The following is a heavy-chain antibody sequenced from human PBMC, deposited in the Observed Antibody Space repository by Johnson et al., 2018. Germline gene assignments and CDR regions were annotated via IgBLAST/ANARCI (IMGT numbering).Heavy chain of an antibody. V-gene: IGHV4-59*12. CDR3: ARRGLYPSPPPTEAIDAFDI. CDR1: GGSISSYY. Sequence: QVQLQESGPGLVKPSETLSLTCTVSGGSISSYYWSWIRQPPGKGLEWIGYIYYSGSTNYNPSLKSRVPISVDTAKNQFPLKLPPVTAADTAVYYCARRGLYPSPPPTEAIDAFDIWGQGTMVTVSS. D-gene: IGHD2-15*01. J-gene: IGHJ3*02. CDR2: IYYSGST.